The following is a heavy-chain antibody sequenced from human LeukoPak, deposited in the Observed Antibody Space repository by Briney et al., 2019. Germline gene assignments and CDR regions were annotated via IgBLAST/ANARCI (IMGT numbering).Heavy chain of an antibody. CDR3: ARDFRGRYCSGGTCYSEADY. J-gene: IGHJ4*02. Sequence: SETLSLTCTVSGGSISSYYWSWIRQPPGKGLEWIGRIFSSGSTNYNPSLKSRVTISVDTSKNQFSLKLTSVTAADTAVYFCARDFRGRYCSGGTCYSEADYWGQGTLVTVSS. D-gene: IGHD2-15*01. CDR1: GGSISSYY. V-gene: IGHV4-4*08. CDR2: IFSSGST.